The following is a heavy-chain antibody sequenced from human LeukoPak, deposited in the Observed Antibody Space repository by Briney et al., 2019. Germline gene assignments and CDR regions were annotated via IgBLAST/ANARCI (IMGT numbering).Heavy chain of an antibody. D-gene: IGHD3-10*01. V-gene: IGHV3-73*01. CDR2: IRSKANSYAT. J-gene: IGHJ4*02. Sequence: GGSLRLSCAASGFTFSGSAMHWVRQAPGKGLEWVGRIRSKANSYATAYAASVRGRFTISRDDSKNTAYLQMNSLETEDTAVYYCTRRYVGYYGSGSYDFDYWGQGTLVTVSS. CDR1: GFTFSGSA. CDR3: TRRYVGYYGSGSYDFDY.